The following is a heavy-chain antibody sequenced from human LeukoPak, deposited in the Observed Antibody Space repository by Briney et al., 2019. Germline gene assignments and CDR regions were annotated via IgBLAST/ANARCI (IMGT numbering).Heavy chain of an antibody. CDR1: GLTFSSYA. Sequence: PGGSLRLSCAAFGLTFSSYAMGWVRQAPGKGLEWVSAISGSGGDTYYADSVKGRFTFSRDNSKNTLYLQMNSLRPEDTALYYCAKAVRFGEFDYYFFGLDVWGQGTTVTVSS. D-gene: IGHD3-10*01. V-gene: IGHV3-23*01. J-gene: IGHJ6*02. CDR2: ISGSGGDT. CDR3: AKAVRFGEFDYYFFGLDV.